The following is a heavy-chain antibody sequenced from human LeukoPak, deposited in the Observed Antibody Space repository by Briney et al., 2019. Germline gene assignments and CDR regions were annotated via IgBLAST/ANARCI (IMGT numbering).Heavy chain of an antibody. CDR3: ARGDLRYFDWLNAFDY. J-gene: IGHJ4*02. CDR2: ISAYNGNT. V-gene: IGHV1-18*01. CDR1: GYTFASYG. Sequence: ASVKVSCKASGYTFASYGISWVRQAPGQGLEWMGWISAYNGNTNYAQKLQGRVTMTTDTSTSTAYMALRSLRSDDTAVYYCARGDLRYFDWLNAFDYWGQGTLVTVSS. D-gene: IGHD3-9*01.